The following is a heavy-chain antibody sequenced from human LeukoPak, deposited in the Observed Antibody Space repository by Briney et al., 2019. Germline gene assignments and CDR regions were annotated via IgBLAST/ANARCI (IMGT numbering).Heavy chain of an antibody. J-gene: IGHJ4*02. Sequence: ETLSLTCAVYGGSFSGYYWSWVRQAPGKGLEWVSVIYSGGRTYYAESVKGRFTISRDNSKNTLYLQMNSLRAEDTAVYYCARGFYYGGNPPFDNWGQGTLVTVSS. CDR1: GGSFSGYY. V-gene: IGHV3-53*01. CDR3: ARGFYYGGNPPFDN. D-gene: IGHD4-23*01. CDR2: IYSGGRT.